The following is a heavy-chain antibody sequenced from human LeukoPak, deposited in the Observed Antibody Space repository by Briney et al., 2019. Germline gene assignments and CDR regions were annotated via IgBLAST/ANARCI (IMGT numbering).Heavy chain of an antibody. CDR3: ARLVSGYYYHFDY. J-gene: IGHJ4*02. CDR2: IYPGDSDT. D-gene: IGHD3-22*01. Sequence: GESLKISCKGSGYSFTSYWIGWVRQMPGKGLEWMGIIYPGDSDTRYSPSFQGQVTISADKSISTAYPQWSSLKASDTAMYYCARLVSGYYYHFDYWGQGTLVTVSS. V-gene: IGHV5-51*01. CDR1: GYSFTSYW.